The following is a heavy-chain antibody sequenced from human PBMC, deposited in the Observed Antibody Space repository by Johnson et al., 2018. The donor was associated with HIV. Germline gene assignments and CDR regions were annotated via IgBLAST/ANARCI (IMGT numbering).Heavy chain of an antibody. CDR3: AREGASAVRYSSSWYGHDAFDI. V-gene: IGHV3-53*01. D-gene: IGHD6-13*01. Sequence: VQLVESGGGVVQPGWSLRLYCAASGFTVSSNYMSWVRQAPGKGLEWVSVIYSGGSTYYADSVKGRFTISRDNSKNTLYLQMNSLRAEDTAVYYCAREGASAVRYSSSWYGHDAFDIWGQGTMVTVSS. J-gene: IGHJ3*02. CDR2: IYSGGST. CDR1: GFTVSSNY.